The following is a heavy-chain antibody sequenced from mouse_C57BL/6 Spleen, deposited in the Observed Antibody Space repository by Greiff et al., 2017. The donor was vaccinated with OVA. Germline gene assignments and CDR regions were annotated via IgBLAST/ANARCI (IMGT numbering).Heavy chain of an antibody. V-gene: IGHV1-69*01. CDR2: IDPSDSYT. CDR1: GYTFTSYW. J-gene: IGHJ3*01. D-gene: IGHD2-2*01. CDR3: ARSTMVTPFAY. Sequence: QVQLQQPGAELVMPGASVKLSCKASGYTFTSYWMHWVKQRPGQGLEWIGEIDPSDSYTNYNQKFKGKSTLTVDKSSSTAYMQLSSLTSEDSAVYYCARSTMVTPFAYWGQGTLVTVSA.